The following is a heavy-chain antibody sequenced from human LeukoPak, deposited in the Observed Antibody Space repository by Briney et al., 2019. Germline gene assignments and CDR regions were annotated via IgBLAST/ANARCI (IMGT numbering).Heavy chain of an antibody. CDR1: GDTFTNYY. Sequence: GASVKVSCKASGDTFTNYYMHWVRQAPGQGLEWMGIINPTGDSTRYAQKFQGRVTMTRNTSISTAYMELSSLRSEDTAVYYCARGSYYGSGFLFDYWGQGTLVTVSS. V-gene: IGHV1-46*01. D-gene: IGHD3-10*01. CDR2: INPTGDST. CDR3: ARGSYYGSGFLFDY. J-gene: IGHJ4*02.